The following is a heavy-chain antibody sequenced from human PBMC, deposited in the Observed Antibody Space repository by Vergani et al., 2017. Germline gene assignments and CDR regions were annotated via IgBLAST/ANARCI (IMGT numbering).Heavy chain of an antibody. V-gene: IGHV3-30*14. J-gene: IGHJ4*02. CDR2: ILHDGTNE. CDR1: GFTFSGNS. D-gene: IGHD1-26*01. Sequence: QVKLVESGGGVVQPGRSLRLSCAASGFTFSGNSMHWVRQAPGKGLEWLAVILHDGTNEHYADSVKGRFTISRDNSNNTLFLQINNVKPEDTAVYYCSQWELDYWCQGTLVIVSS. CDR3: SQWELDY.